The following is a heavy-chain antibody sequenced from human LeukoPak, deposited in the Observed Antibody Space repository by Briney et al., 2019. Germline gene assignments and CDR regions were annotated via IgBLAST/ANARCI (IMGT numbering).Heavy chain of an antibody. D-gene: IGHD1-26*01. J-gene: IGHJ4*02. CDR1: GFTFSSYG. CDR2: ISASGGTT. Sequence: GGSLRLSCAASGFTFSSYGISWVRQAPGKGLEWVSAISASGGTTYYADSVKGHFTISRDNSKNTLYLQMNSLKNEDTAVYYCVTEVSGSFPTWGQGTLVTVSS. V-gene: IGHV3-23*01. CDR3: VTEVSGSFPT.